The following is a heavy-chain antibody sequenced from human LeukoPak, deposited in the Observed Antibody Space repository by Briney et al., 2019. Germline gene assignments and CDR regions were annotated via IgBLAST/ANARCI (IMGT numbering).Heavy chain of an antibody. CDR2: ISGSGGST. CDR1: GFTFSSYA. CDR3: ATESLGISTTCYRGDCYSGVY. D-gene: IGHD2-2*02. V-gene: IGHV3-23*01. Sequence: PGGSLRLSCAASGFTFSSYAMSWVRQAPGKGLEWVPTISGSGGSTYYADSVKGRFTISRDNSKNTLYLQMNSLRAEETAVYYCATESLGISTTCYRGDCYSGVYWGQGTLVTVSS. J-gene: IGHJ4*02.